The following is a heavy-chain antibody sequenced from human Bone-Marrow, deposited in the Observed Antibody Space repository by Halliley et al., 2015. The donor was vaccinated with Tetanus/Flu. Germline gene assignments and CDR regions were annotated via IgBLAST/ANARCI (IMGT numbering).Heavy chain of an antibody. V-gene: IGHV1-2*02. CDR3: ARGVPAEDSSGYNY. D-gene: IGHD3-22*01. CDR1: GYTFTDHY. Sequence: QLVQSGAEVKRPGASVKVSCKASGYTFTDHYLHWVRQAPGQGLEWMGWINTNSGRTEYGQKFQGRVTMTRDRSTSTAYMELRSLRSDDTAVYYCARGVPAEDSSGYNYWGQGTLVTVSS. CDR2: INTNSGRT. J-gene: IGHJ4*02.